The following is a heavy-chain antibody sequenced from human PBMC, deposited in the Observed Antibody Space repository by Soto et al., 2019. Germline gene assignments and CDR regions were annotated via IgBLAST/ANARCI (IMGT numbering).Heavy chain of an antibody. CDR3: ARAPHITMVRGVIQNWFDP. V-gene: IGHV1-18*01. CDR1: GYTFTSYG. CDR2: ISAYNGNT. J-gene: IGHJ5*02. Sequence: ASVKVSCKASGYTFTSYGISWVRQAPGQGLEWMGWISAYNGNTNYAQKLQGRVTMTTDTSTSTAYMELRSLRSDDTAVYYCARAPHITMVRGVIQNWFDPWGQGTLVTVSS. D-gene: IGHD3-10*01.